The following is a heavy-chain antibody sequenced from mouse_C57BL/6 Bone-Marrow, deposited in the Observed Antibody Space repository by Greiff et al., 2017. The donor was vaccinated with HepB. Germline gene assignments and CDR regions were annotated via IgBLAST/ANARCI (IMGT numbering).Heavy chain of an antibody. CDR1: GYTFSNSW. D-gene: IGHD1-1*01. V-gene: IGHV1-9*01. CDR2: ILPGSGST. J-gene: IGHJ2*01. CDR3: ARRSLLRGYFDC. Sequence: VKLVESGAELMKPGASVKISCKATGYTFSNSWIEWINQRPGHGLEWIGEILPGSGSTNYNEKFLCKASFTADTSSNTAYMQLSSLTSDDSAVYYCARRSLLRGYFDCWGQGTTLTVSS.